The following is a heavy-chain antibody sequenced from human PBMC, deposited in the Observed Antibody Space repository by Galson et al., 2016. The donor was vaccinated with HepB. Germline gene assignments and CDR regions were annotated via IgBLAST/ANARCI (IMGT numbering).Heavy chain of an antibody. CDR3: VRSIRTGHLDY. V-gene: IGHV1-8*01. J-gene: IGHJ4*02. Sequence: SVKVSCKASGYTFSNFDVNWVRQAPGQGLEWMEWMNPNNGDTGYGQEFQGRLSLTRDRSKTTAYMELSSLQFEDTAVYYCVRSIRTGHLDYWAQGTLITVAS. CDR2: MNPNNGDT. CDR1: GYTFSNFD. D-gene: IGHD1-1*01.